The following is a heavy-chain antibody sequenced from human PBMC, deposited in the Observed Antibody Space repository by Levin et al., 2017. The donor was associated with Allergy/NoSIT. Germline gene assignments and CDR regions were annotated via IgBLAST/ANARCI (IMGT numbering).Heavy chain of an antibody. J-gene: IGHJ4*02. V-gene: IGHV4-39*01. CDR2: IHYSGST. D-gene: IGHD3-3*01. Sequence: SETLSLTCTVSGGSISSNDYNWGWIRQPPGKGLEFIGNIHYSGSTDYNPSLKSRFTISVDTSRNLVSLRVSSVTAADTAVYYCATFDFWSGYYLFWGQETLVTVSS. CDR1: GGSISSNDYN. CDR3: ATFDFWSGYYLF.